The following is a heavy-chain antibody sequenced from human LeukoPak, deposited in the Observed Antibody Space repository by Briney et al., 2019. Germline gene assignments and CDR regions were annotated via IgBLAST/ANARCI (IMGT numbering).Heavy chain of an antibody. V-gene: IGHV3-23*01. J-gene: IGHJ4*02. CDR3: AKGGPQFFDY. CDR2: ISGSGGST. Sequence: GGSLRLSCAVSGFTFSDSTMSWVRQAPGRGLEWVSTISGSGGSTSSADSVKGRFTISRDNSRTTLYLQMNTLRAEDTAIYYCAKGGPQFFDYWGQGTLVTVSS. D-gene: IGHD5-24*01. CDR1: GFTFSDST.